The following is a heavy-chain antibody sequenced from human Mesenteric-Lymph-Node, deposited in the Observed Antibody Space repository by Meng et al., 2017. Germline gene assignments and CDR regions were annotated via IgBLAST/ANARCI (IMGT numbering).Heavy chain of an antibody. CDR3: ARDRGGLGAFDY. CDR1: CVSISLNCR. Sequence: QGPLNESGRALLRPAGALPLSSGVSCVSISLNCRWPWIRQPPGKGLEWIGYIYYSGSTYYTPSLKSRVTLSVDPSKNQFSLKLSSVTAADTAVYYCARDRGGLGAFDYWGQGTLVTVSS. V-gene: IGHV4-30-4*01. D-gene: IGHD5-12*01. CDR2: IYYSGST. J-gene: IGHJ4*02.